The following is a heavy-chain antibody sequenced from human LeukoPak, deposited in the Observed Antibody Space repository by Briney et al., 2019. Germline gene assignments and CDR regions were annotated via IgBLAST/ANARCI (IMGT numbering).Heavy chain of an antibody. CDR1: GFTFTGYY. CDR2: INPNSGGT. CDR3: ARLLAYSSSPPHDY. V-gene: IGHV1-2*02. Sequence: GASVKVSCKASGFTFTGYYMHWVRQAPGQGLEWMGWINPNSGGTNYAQKFQGRVTMTRDTSITTAYMELTSLRSDDTAVYYCARLLAYSSSPPHDYWGQGTLVTVSS. J-gene: IGHJ4*02. D-gene: IGHD6-13*01.